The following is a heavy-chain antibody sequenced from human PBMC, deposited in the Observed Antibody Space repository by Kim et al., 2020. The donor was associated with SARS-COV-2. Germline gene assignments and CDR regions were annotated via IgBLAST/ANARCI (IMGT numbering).Heavy chain of an antibody. Sequence: NPSLKSRVPMSVDTSKNQLSLQLSSMTAADTAVYYCAREGYFDGGSFFFDYWGQGSLVTVSS. J-gene: IGHJ4*02. D-gene: IGHD2-15*01. CDR3: AREGYFDGGSFFFDY. V-gene: IGHV4-4*07.